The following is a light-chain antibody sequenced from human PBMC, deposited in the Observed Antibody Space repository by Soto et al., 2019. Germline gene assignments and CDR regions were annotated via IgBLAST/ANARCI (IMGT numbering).Light chain of an antibody. CDR3: QQYCNSPA. Sequence: EIVLTQSPGTLSLSPGERATLSCRASQSVSSSYLAWYQQKPGQAPRLLIYGASSRATGIPDRFSGSGSGNDFPLTISSLESEDFAVYYCQQYCNSPAFGGGTKVEIK. CDR1: QSVSSSY. CDR2: GAS. J-gene: IGKJ4*01. V-gene: IGKV3-20*01.